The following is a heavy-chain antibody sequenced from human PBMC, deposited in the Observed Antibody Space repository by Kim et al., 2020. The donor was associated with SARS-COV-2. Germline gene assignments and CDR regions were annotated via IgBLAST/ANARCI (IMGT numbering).Heavy chain of an antibody. J-gene: IGHJ4*02. V-gene: IGHV4-39*01. Sequence: SETLSLTCTVSGGSISSSGYYWGWIRQPPEKGLEWIGSIYYSGTTYYNPSLKSRVPISVDTSKNQFSLKLSSVTAADTAVYYCATFYGLGKNSDYWGQGTLVTASS. CDR1: GGSISSSGYY. CDR3: ATFYGLGKNSDY. D-gene: IGHD3-10*01. CDR2: IYYSGTT.